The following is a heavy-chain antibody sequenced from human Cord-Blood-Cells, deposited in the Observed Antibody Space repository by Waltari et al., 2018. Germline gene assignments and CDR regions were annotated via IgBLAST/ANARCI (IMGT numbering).Heavy chain of an antibody. CDR1: GFTFTSSA. CDR2: IVVGSGNT. CDR3: AANPEGDYYYYGMDV. Sequence: QMQLVQSGPEVKKPGTSVKVSCKASGFTFTSSAVQWVRQARGQRLEWIGWIVVGSGNTNYAQKSQERVTITRDMSTSTAYMELSSLRSEDTAVYYCAANPEGDYYYYGMDVWGQGTTVTVSS. V-gene: IGHV1-58*01. J-gene: IGHJ6*02.